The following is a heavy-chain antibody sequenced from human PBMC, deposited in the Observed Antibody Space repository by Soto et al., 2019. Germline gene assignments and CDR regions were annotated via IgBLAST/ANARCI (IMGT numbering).Heavy chain of an antibody. J-gene: IGHJ2*01. Sequence: QVQLVQSGAEVKKPGASVKVSCKASGYTFTNYGITWVRQAPGQGLEWMGWISAYNGNTNYAQKLQGRVTMTTDTSTSTAYMELRSLRSDDTAVYYCARGSFLVLGAILNWYFDRWGRGNLVTVSS. CDR3: ARGSFLVLGAILNWYFDR. D-gene: IGHD3-10*01. CDR2: ISAYNGNT. V-gene: IGHV1-18*01. CDR1: GYTFTNYG.